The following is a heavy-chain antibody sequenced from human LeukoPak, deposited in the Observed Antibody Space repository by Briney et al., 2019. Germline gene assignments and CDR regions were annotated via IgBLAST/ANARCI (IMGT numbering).Heavy chain of an antibody. V-gene: IGHV4-39*01. CDR1: GGSVSSCYS. CDR3: ARQTPLNWFDP. CDR2: LYYSGTSGST. Sequence: SETLSLTCTVSGGSVSSCYSWGWIRQPPGKGLEWIGSLYYSGTSGSTHYSPSLKSRVTIFVDTSKNQFSLNLTSVTAADTAMYYCARQTPLNWFDPWGQGTLVTVSS. J-gene: IGHJ5*02.